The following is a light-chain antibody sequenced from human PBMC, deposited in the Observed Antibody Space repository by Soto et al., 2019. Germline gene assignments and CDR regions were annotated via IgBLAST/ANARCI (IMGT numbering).Light chain of an antibody. V-gene: IGKV1-9*01. CDR3: QQVNVYPST. Sequence: IQLTQSPSSLSASVGARVPITCRARQGISSYLGWYQQKPGKAPNLLIYDASTLHSGVPSRFSGGGSGTDFTLTISSLQPEDFATYYCQQVNVYPSTFGGGTKVDIK. CDR2: DAS. J-gene: IGKJ4*01. CDR1: QGISSY.